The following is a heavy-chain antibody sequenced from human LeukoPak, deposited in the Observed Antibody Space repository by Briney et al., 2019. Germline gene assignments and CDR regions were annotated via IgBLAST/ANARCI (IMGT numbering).Heavy chain of an antibody. D-gene: IGHD4-17*01. J-gene: IGHJ4*02. CDR1: GFTFDDYT. Sequence: PGGSLRLSCAASGFTFDDYTMNWVRHAPGKSLGWVSGISWNSGSIGYTDAVKGRFTISRDNAKDCLYLQMNSLRAEDTALQYCAKDMNYGDYGPLDYWGQGALVTVSS. CDR3: AKDMNYGDYGPLDY. CDR2: ISWNSGSI. V-gene: IGHV3-9*01.